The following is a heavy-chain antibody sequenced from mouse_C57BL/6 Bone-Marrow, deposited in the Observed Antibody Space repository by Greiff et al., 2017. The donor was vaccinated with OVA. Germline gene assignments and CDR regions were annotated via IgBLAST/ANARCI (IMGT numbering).Heavy chain of an antibody. J-gene: IGHJ2*01. CDR3: ARSYYYGSFDY. D-gene: IGHD1-1*01. V-gene: IGHV1-59*01. CDR2: IDPSDSHN. CDR1: GYTFTSYW. Sequence: QVQLQQPGAELVRPGTSVKLSCKASGYTFTSYWMHWVQQRPGQGLEWIGVIDPSDSHNNYNQKFKGKATLTVDTSSSTAYMQLSSLTSEDSAVYYCARSYYYGSFDYWGQGTTLTVSS.